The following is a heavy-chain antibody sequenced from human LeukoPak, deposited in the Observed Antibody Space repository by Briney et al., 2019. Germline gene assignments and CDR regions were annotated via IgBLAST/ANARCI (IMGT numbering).Heavy chain of an antibody. Sequence: GGSLRLSCAASGFSFSSYAMHWVRQAPGKGLEWVAVISYDGSNKYYADSVKGRFTISRDNAKNSLYLQMNSLRAEDTAVYYCARDQGGVGYWGQGTLVTVSS. D-gene: IGHD3-16*01. J-gene: IGHJ4*02. CDR1: GFSFSSYA. CDR3: ARDQGGVGY. CDR2: ISYDGSNK. V-gene: IGHV3-30*04.